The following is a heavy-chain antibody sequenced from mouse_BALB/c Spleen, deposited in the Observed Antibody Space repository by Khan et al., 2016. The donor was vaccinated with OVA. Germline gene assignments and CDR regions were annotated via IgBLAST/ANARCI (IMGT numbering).Heavy chain of an antibody. Sequence: EVQLQESGGGFVKPGGSLNLSCAASGFAFSSYDMSWVRQTPEKRLEWVATISTGGSYIYYPDNVKGRFTISRDIARNTLYLQMNSLRSEDTALYYCARPSYYGNPWFTYWGPGTLVTVAA. D-gene: IGHD2-10*01. CDR2: ISTGGSYI. CDR1: GFAFSSYD. J-gene: IGHJ3*01. V-gene: IGHV5-9*02. CDR3: ARPSYYGNPWFTY.